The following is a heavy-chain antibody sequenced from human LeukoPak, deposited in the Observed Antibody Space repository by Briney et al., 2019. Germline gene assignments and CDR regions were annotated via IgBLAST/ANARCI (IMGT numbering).Heavy chain of an antibody. J-gene: IGHJ5*02. CDR3: AKDGPAMVRGNWFDP. Sequence: SGGSLRLSCAASGFTFSSYGMHWVRQAPGKGLEWVAVIWYDGSNKYYADSVKGRFTISRDNSKNTLYLQMNSLRAEDTAVYYCAKDGPAMVRGNWFDPWGQGTLVTVSS. CDR1: GFTFSSYG. D-gene: IGHD5-18*01. V-gene: IGHV3-33*06. CDR2: IWYDGSNK.